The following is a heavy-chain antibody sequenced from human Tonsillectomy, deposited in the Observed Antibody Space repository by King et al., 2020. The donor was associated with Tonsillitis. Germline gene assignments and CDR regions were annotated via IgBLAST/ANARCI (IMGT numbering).Heavy chain of an antibody. V-gene: IGHV1-8*01. CDR3: ARIKSKRGSSGFDY. D-gene: IGHD3-16*01. CDR1: GYTFTSYD. CDR2: MNPNSGNT. J-gene: IGHJ4*02. Sequence: VQLVESGAEVKKPGASVKVSCKASGYTFTSYDINWVRQATGQGLEWMGWMNPNSGNTGYAQKFQGRVTMTRNTSISTAYMELGSLRSEDTAVYYCARIKSKRGSSGFDYWGQGTLVTVSS.